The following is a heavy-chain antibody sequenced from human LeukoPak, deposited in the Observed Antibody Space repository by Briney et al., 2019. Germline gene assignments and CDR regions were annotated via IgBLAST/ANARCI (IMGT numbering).Heavy chain of an antibody. V-gene: IGHV5-51*01. D-gene: IGHD3-3*01. CDR1: GYSFTSYW. J-gene: IGHJ6*02. CDR2: IYPGDSDT. Sequence: GESLKISCKGSGYSFTSYWIGWVRQMPGKGLEWMGIIYPGDSDTRYSPSFQGQVTISADKSISTAYLQWSSLKASDTAMYYCARQYEDYDSNYYDGMDVWGQGTTVTVSS. CDR3: ARQYEDYDSNYYDGMDV.